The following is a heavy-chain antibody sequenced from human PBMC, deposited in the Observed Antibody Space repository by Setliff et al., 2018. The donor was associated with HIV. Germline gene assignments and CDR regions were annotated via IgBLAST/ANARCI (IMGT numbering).Heavy chain of an antibody. J-gene: IGHJ4*02. D-gene: IGHD6-6*01. CDR1: GDTFTAYD. V-gene: IGHV1-18*01. CDR2: IIAYNGNA. CDR3: ARDAPRKTEAAPGY. Sequence: ASVKVSCKTSGDTFTAYDRTWVRQAPVQGLEWMGSIIAYNGNANYAEKFQGRATLTTDTSTSTAYMELRSLRTDDTAMYYCARDAPRKTEAAPGYWGQGTLVTVSS.